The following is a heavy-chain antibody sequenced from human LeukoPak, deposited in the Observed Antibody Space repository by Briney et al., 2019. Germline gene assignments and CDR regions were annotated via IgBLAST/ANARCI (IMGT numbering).Heavy chain of an antibody. V-gene: IGHV3-74*01. CDR3: ARDLSFPPDY. J-gene: IGHJ4*02. Sequence: GGSLRLSCAASGFPFSSYWMHWVRQAPEKGLVWVSRINSDGSSTSYADSVKGRFTISKDNAKNTLYLQMNSLRAEDTAVYYCARDLSFPPDYWGQGTLVTVSS. CDR2: INSDGSST. CDR1: GFPFSSYW.